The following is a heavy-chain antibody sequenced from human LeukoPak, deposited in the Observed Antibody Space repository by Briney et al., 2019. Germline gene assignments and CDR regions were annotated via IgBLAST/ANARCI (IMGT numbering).Heavy chain of an antibody. D-gene: IGHD3-10*01. Sequence: ASVKVSCKASGYTFTSYYMHWVRQAPGQGLEWMGIINPSGGSTSYAQKFQGRVTMTKDTSTSTVYMELSSLRSEDTAVYYYARLGDRPNAGGYYGSGKDYYYYMDVWGKGTTVTVSS. J-gene: IGHJ6*03. CDR1: GYTFTSYY. CDR3: ARLGDRPNAGGYYGSGKDYYYYMDV. CDR2: INPSGGST. V-gene: IGHV1-46*01.